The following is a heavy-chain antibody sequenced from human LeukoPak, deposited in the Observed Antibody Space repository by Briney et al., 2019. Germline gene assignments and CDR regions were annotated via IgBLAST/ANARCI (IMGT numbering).Heavy chain of an antibody. CDR2: INHSGST. Sequence: SETLSLTCAAYGGSFSGYYWSWIRQPPGKGLEWIGEINHSGSTNYNPSLKSRVTISVDTSKNQFSLKLSSVTAADTAVYYCARGQGALLWFGEYYYFDYWGQGTLVTVSS. CDR1: GGSFSGYY. D-gene: IGHD3-10*01. J-gene: IGHJ4*02. CDR3: ARGQGALLWFGEYYYFDY. V-gene: IGHV4-34*01.